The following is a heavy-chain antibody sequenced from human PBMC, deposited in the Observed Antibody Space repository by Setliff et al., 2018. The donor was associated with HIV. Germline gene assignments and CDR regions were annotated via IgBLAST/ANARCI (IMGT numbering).Heavy chain of an antibody. J-gene: IGHJ6*03. CDR2: ISSSSSYI. CDR3: ARVRETSGGYWGNFYYYMDV. Sequence: PGGSLRLSCAASGFTFSSYSMNWVRQAPGKGLEWVSSISSSSSYIYYADSVQGRFTLSRDNAKNSLYLQMSSLRADDTAVYFCARVRETSGGYWGNFYYYMDVWGKGTTVTVSS. CDR1: GFTFSSYS. D-gene: IGHD2-21*02. V-gene: IGHV3-21*04.